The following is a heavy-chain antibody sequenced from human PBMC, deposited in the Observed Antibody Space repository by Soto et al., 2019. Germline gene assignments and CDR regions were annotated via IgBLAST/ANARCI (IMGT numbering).Heavy chain of an antibody. D-gene: IGHD5-12*01. J-gene: IGHJ4*02. CDR2: ISSSSSTI. Sequence: EVQLVESGGGLVQPGGSLRLSCAASGFTFSSYSMNWVRQAPGKGLEWVSYISSSSSTIYYADSVKGRFTISRDNAKNSLDLQMNSLRDEDTAVYYCARDRIGWMATSRFDYWGQGTLVTVSS. CDR1: GFTFSSYS. CDR3: ARDRIGWMATSRFDY. V-gene: IGHV3-48*02.